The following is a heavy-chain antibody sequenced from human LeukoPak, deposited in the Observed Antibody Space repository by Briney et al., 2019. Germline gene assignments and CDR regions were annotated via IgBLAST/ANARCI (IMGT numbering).Heavy chain of an antibody. Sequence: ASVKVSCKASGYTFINYYMHWVRQAPGQGLEWMGIINPSGGTTSYAQNFQGRVTMTRDTSTSTVYMELSGLRSEDVAVYYCARGGRIKIFGEVIRTVKDDAFDIWGQGTMVTVSS. J-gene: IGHJ3*02. CDR3: ARGGRIKIFGEVIRTVKDDAFDI. D-gene: IGHD3-3*01. CDR2: INPSGGTT. CDR1: GYTFINYY. V-gene: IGHV1-46*01.